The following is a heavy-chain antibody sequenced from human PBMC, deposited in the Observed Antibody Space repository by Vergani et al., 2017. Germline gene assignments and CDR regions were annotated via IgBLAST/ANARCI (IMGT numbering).Heavy chain of an antibody. CDR3: ARGLWDCTHIRCSPPSY. CDR2: ISGSSSYV. Sequence: EVQLVESGGGLVKPGGSLRLSCAASGFSFSSYSMNWVRQAPGKGLEWVASISGSSSYVFYRDSVEGQFTITRDNAKKSVSLQMNSLRAEDTAMYFCARGLWDCTHIRCSPPSYWGQGTQVTVSS. V-gene: IGHV3-21*02. CDR1: GFSFSSYS. D-gene: IGHD2-8*01. J-gene: IGHJ4*02.